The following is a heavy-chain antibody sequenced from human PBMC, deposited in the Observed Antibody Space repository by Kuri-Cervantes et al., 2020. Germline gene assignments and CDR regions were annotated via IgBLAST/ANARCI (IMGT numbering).Heavy chain of an antibody. J-gene: IGHJ4*02. V-gene: IGHV3-30*18. CDR1: GFTFSSYG. CDR2: ISYDGSNK. CDR3: AKDTVVVITPNFDY. D-gene: IGHD3-22*01. Sequence: GGSLRLSCAASGFTFSSYGMHWVRQAPGKGLEWVAVISYDGSNKYYADSVKGRFTTSRDNSKNTLYLQMNSLRAEDTAVYYCAKDTVVVITPNFDYWGQGTLVTVSS.